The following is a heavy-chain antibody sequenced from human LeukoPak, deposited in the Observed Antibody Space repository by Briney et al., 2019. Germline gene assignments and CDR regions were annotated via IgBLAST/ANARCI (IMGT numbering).Heavy chain of an antibody. CDR1: GFTFSSYS. V-gene: IGHV3-21*01. D-gene: IGHD3-22*01. Sequence: GGSLRLSCAASGFTFSSYSMNWVRQAPGKGLEWVSSISSSSSYIYYADSVKGRFTISRDNAKNSQHLQMNSLRAEDTAVYYCARGYYYDSSRQKRYFDYWGQGTLVTVSS. CDR2: ISSSSSYI. CDR3: ARGYYYDSSRQKRYFDY. J-gene: IGHJ4*02.